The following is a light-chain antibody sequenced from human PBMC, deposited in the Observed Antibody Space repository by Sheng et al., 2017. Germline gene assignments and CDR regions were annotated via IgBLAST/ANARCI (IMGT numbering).Light chain of an antibody. CDR2: DAS. J-gene: IGKJ4*01. CDR1: QDISNY. CDR3: QQYDNLQALT. V-gene: IGKV1-33*01. Sequence: DIQMTQSPSSLSASVGDRVTLTCQASQDISNYLNWYQQKPGKAPKLLIYDASNLETGVPSRFSGSGSGTDFTFTISSLQPEDIATYYCQQYDNLQALTFGGGTKVEIK.